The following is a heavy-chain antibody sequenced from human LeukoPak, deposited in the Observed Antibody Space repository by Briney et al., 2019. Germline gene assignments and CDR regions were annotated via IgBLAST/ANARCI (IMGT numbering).Heavy chain of an antibody. V-gene: IGHV3-7*01. CDR3: AREGVLLWFGERQNWFDP. Sequence: GGSLRLSCAASGFTFSSYAMSWVRQAPGKGLEWVANIKQDGSEKYYVDSVKGRFTISRDNAKNSLYLQMNSLRAEDTAVYYCAREGVLLWFGERQNWFDPWGQGTLVTVSS. CDR1: GFTFSSYA. J-gene: IGHJ5*02. CDR2: IKQDGSEK. D-gene: IGHD3-10*01.